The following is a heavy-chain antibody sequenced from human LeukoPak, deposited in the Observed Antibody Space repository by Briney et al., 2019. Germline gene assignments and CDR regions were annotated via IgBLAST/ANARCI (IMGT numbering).Heavy chain of an antibody. D-gene: IGHD2-2*01. Sequence: SETLSLTCAVYGGSFSDYYWAWVRQSPGKGLEWIGQVSHTGSTNYNPSLKSRVTISVDTSKNQFSLKLSSVTAADTAVYYCARGPGVVPAAMYNYWGQGTLVTVSS. V-gene: IGHV4-34*01. CDR1: GGSFSDYY. CDR3: ARGPGVVPAAMYNY. J-gene: IGHJ4*02. CDR2: VSHTGST.